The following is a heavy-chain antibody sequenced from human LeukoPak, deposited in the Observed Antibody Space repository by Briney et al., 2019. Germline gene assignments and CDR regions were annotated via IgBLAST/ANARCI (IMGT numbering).Heavy chain of an antibody. Sequence: SETLSLTCTVSGGSISNKYWSWIRQPPGKGLEWIGYIYYSGSTNYNPSLKSRVTISVDTSKNQFSLKLSSVTAADTAVYYCARLSDYYDSSGYSTGAFDIWGQGTMVTVSS. CDR2: IYYSGST. CDR3: ARLSDYYDSSGYSTGAFDI. V-gene: IGHV4-59*01. J-gene: IGHJ3*02. CDR1: GGSISNKY. D-gene: IGHD3-22*01.